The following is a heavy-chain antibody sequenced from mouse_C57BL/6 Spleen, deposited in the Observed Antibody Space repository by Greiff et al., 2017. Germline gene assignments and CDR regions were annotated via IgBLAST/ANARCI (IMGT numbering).Heavy chain of an antibody. J-gene: IGHJ2*01. Sequence: QVQLQQPGAKLVKPGASVKMSCKASGYTFTSYWITWVKQRPGQGLEWIGDIYPGSGSTNYNEKFKSKATLTVDTSSSTAYMQLSSLTSEDSAVYYCARRNYYGSSWNDYWGQGTTLTVSS. D-gene: IGHD1-1*01. CDR3: ARRNYYGSSWNDY. CDR1: GYTFTSYW. V-gene: IGHV1-55*01. CDR2: IYPGSGST.